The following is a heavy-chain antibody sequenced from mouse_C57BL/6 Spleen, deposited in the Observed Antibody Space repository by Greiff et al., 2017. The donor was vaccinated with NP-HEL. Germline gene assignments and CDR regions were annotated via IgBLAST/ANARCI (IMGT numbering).Heavy chain of an antibody. CDR3: ARFITTVVANYYAMDY. CDR2: IHPTSGST. CDR1: GYTFTSYW. D-gene: IGHD1-1*01. Sequence: QVQLQQPGAELVKPGASVKLSCKASGYTFTSYWMHWVKQRPGQGLEWIGMIHPTSGSTNYNEKFKSKATLTVDKSSSTAYMQLSSLTSEDSAVYYCARFITTVVANYYAMDYWGQGTSVTVSS. V-gene: IGHV1-64*01. J-gene: IGHJ4*01.